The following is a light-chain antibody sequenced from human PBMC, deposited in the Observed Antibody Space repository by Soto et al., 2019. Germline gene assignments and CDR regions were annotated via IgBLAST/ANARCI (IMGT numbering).Light chain of an antibody. CDR2: DAS. V-gene: IGKV1-5*01. J-gene: IGKJ2*01. Sequence: DIQMTQSPSTLSASVGDRVTITCRASQSISSWLAWYQQKPGKAPKLLIYDASRLESGVPSRFSGSGSGTDVTLTISSLQPDDFVAYYCQQYNYYPYTFGQGTKLEIK. CDR1: QSISSW. CDR3: QQYNYYPYT.